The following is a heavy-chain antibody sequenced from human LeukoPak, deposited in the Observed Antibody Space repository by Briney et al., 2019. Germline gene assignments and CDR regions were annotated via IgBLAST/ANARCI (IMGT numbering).Heavy chain of an antibody. CDR1: GGSISSGGYY. V-gene: IGHV4-31*03. CDR2: IYYSGST. Sequence: SEALSLTCTVSGGSISSGGYYWSWIRQHPGKGLEWIGYIYYSGSTYYNPSLKSRVTISVDRSKNQFSLKLSSVTAADTAVYYCARVNYDFWSGYYISGSANYGMDVWGQGTTVTVSS. D-gene: IGHD3-3*01. J-gene: IGHJ6*02. CDR3: ARVNYDFWSGYYISGSANYGMDV.